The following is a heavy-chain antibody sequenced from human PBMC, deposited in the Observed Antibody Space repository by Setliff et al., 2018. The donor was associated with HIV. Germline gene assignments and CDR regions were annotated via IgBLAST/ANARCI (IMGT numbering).Heavy chain of an antibody. D-gene: IGHD5-12*01. CDR3: ASDISPDDGYNRLHYFDY. J-gene: IGHJ4*02. CDR1: GGSFNGYS. CDR2: INHSGST. Sequence: SETLSLTCAVYGGSFNGYSWTWIRQPPGKGLEWIGGINHSGSTNYNPSLKSRVTISVDTSKSQFSLRLNSVTAADTAVYYCASDISPDDGYNRLHYFDYWGQGTLVTSPQ. V-gene: IGHV4-34*01.